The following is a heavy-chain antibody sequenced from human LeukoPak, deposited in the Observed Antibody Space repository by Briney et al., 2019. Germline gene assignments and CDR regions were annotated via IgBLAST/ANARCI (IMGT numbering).Heavy chain of an antibody. CDR1: GYTFTSYG. Sequence: ASVKVSCKASGYTFTSYGISWVRQAPGRGLEWMGWISAYNGNTNYAQKLQGRVTMTTDTSTSTAYMELRSLRSDDTAVYYCARDVGYYGSGSYDYWGQGTLVTVSS. V-gene: IGHV1-18*01. J-gene: IGHJ4*02. CDR2: ISAYNGNT. D-gene: IGHD3-10*01. CDR3: ARDVGYYGSGSYDY.